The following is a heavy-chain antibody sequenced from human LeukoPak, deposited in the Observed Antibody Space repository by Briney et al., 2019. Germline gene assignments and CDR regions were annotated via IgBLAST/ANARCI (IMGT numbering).Heavy chain of an antibody. CDR3: ARETVQYSYTYLNWFDP. CDR2: ISHSGRA. CDR1: GSSISSGGYY. D-gene: IGHD5-18*01. V-gene: IGHV4-30-2*01. J-gene: IGHJ5*02. Sequence: LSLTCTVSGSSISSGGYYWSWIRQPPGKGLGWIAYISHSGRAFYKPSITSRLTISVDRSTKPLSLRLSCVPAAGTAVNYRARETVQYSYTYLNWFDPWGQGTLVTVSS.